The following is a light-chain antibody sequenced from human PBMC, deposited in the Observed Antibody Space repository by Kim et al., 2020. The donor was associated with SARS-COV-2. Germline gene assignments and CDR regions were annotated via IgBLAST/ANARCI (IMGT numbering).Light chain of an antibody. CDR2: GKN. J-gene: IGLJ3*02. CDR3: NSRDSSGNLL. V-gene: IGLV3-19*01. Sequence: VAWGQTVRITCQGDSLRSYYASWYQQKPGQAPVLVIYGKNNRPSGIPDRFSGSSSGNTASLTITGAQAEDEADYYCNSRDSSGNLLFGGGTQLTVL. CDR1: SLRSYY.